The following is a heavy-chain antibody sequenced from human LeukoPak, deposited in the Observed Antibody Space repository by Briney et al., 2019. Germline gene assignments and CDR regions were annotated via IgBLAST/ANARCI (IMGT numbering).Heavy chain of an antibody. D-gene: IGHD3-3*01. Sequence: PSETLSLTCAVYGGSFSGYYWSWIRQPPGKGLEWIGEINHSGSTNYNPSLKSRLTISVDTSKNQFSLKLSSVTAADTAVYYCARVRNYDFWSGYRQFYYYYGMDVWGQGTTVTVSS. CDR2: INHSGST. V-gene: IGHV4-34*01. CDR1: GGSFSGYY. J-gene: IGHJ6*02. CDR3: ARVRNYDFWSGYRQFYYYYGMDV.